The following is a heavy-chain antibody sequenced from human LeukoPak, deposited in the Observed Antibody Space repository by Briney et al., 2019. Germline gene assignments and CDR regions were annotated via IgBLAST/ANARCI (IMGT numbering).Heavy chain of an antibody. D-gene: IGHD5-12*01. V-gene: IGHV1-69*04. CDR1: GGTFSSYA. CDR3: AREGDIVATGPLDY. CDR2: IIPILGIA. Sequence: SVKVSCKASGGTFSSYAISWVRQAPGQGLEWMGRIIPILGIANYAQKFRGRVTITADKSTSTAYMELSSLRSEDTPVYYCAREGDIVATGPLDYWGQGTLVTVSS. J-gene: IGHJ4*02.